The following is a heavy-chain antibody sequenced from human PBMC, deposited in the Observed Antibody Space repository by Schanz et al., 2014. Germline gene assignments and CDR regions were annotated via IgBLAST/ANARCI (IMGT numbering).Heavy chain of an antibody. CDR3: ARDGVDAAAGGNS. V-gene: IGHV1-18*01. CDR1: GYTFTSYG. D-gene: IGHD6-13*01. J-gene: IGHJ4*02. Sequence: QVQLVQSGAEVKKPGASVKVSCKASGYTFTSYGISWVRQAPGQRLEWMGWINAANGNTRYSQKFQGRVTITRDTSASTAYMELSSLRSEDTAVYYCARDGVDAAAGGNSWGQGTLVTVSS. CDR2: INAANGNT.